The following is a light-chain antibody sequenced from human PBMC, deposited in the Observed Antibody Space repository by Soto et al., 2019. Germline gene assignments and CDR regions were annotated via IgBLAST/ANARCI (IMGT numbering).Light chain of an antibody. Sequence: EIVMTQSPATLSVSPGERATLSCRASQSVSSNLAWYQQKPGQAPRLLIYGASTRATGIPARFSGSGSGTEFTLTISSLQSEDWSVYYCQQYNNWLPKLPLGGGTKVDIK. J-gene: IGKJ4*01. CDR3: QQYNNWLPKLP. V-gene: IGKV3-15*01. CDR2: GAS. CDR1: QSVSSN.